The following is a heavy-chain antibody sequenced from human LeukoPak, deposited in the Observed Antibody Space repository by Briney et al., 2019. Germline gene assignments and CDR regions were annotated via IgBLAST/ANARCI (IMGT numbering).Heavy chain of an antibody. CDR2: IYYSGST. J-gene: IGHJ4*02. D-gene: IGHD5-12*01. CDR1: GGSISSSSYY. Sequence: SETLSLTCTVSGGSISSSSYYWGWIRQPPGKGLEWIGTIYYSGSTYYNPSLKSRVTISVDTSKNQFSLKLSSVTAADTAVYYCAREVAAFDYLGQGTLGTGSS. CDR3: AREVAAFDY. V-gene: IGHV4-39*07.